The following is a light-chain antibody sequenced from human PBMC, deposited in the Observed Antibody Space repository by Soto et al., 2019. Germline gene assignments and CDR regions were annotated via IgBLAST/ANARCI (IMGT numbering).Light chain of an antibody. CDR2: DAS. V-gene: IGKV1-33*01. Sequence: DIQMTQSPSSLSASVGDRVTITCQASQDISNYLNWYQQKPGKAPKLLIYDASNLETGVPSRFSESGSGTDFTFTISSLQPEDIATYYCQQYDNLPITFGQGTRPEIK. CDR1: QDISNY. J-gene: IGKJ5*01. CDR3: QQYDNLPIT.